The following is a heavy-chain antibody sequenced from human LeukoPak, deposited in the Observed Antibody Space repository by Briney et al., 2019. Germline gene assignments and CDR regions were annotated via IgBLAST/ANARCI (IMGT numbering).Heavy chain of an antibody. Sequence: GGSLRLSCAASGFTFSSYSMNWVRQAPGKGLEWVSSISSSSSYIYYADSVKSRFTISRDNAKNSLYLQMNSLRAEDTAVYYCARDGQTWFGELDDAFDIWGQGTMVTVSS. J-gene: IGHJ3*02. V-gene: IGHV3-21*01. CDR1: GFTFSSYS. CDR3: ARDGQTWFGELDDAFDI. CDR2: ISSSSSYI. D-gene: IGHD3-10*01.